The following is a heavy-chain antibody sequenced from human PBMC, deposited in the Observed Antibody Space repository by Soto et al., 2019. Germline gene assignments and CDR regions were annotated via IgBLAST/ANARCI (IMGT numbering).Heavy chain of an antibody. CDR3: ASDDLITIFGVVPSLDY. CDR1: GFTFSSYS. D-gene: IGHD3-3*01. J-gene: IGHJ4*02. CDR2: ISSSSSTI. V-gene: IGHV3-48*02. Sequence: GGSLRLSFAASGFTFSSYSMNWVRQAPGKGLEWVSYISSSSSTIYYADSVKGRFTISRDNAKNSLYLQMTSLRDEDTAVYYCASDDLITIFGVVPSLDYWGQGTLVTVSS.